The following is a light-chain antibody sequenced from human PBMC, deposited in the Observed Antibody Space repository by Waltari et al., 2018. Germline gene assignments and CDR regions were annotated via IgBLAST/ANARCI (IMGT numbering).Light chain of an antibody. CDR3: AAWDDSLNGWV. V-gene: IGLV1-44*01. Sequence: QSALTQAPSASGTPGQTVTISCSGSSSNLGGNSVACHQPPPGMAPTLLLYRNDQRPTDVPDRFSGSKSGTSASLAISGLRSEDEASYHCAAWDDSLNGWVFGGGTKLTVL. CDR1: SSNLGGNS. J-gene: IGLJ3*02. CDR2: RND.